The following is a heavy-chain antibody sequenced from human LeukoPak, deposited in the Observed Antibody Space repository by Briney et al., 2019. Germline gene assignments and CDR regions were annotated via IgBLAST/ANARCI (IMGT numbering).Heavy chain of an antibody. CDR2: ISSTGGST. J-gene: IGHJ6*03. D-gene: IGHD5-24*01. Sequence: PGGSLRLSCAASGFTFSTYGMHWVRQAPGKGLEWVSAISSTGGSTYYANSVKGRFTISRDNSKNTLYLQMGSLRAEDMAVYYCARVIVEMATITNYYYYMDVWGKGTTVTVSS. CDR3: ARVIVEMATITNYYYYMDV. CDR1: GFTFSTYG. V-gene: IGHV3-64*01.